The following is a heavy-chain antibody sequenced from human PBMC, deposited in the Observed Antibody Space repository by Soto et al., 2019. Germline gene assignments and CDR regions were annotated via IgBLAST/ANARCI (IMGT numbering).Heavy chain of an antibody. D-gene: IGHD3-10*01. V-gene: IGHV3-74*01. J-gene: IGHJ4*02. Sequence: GGSLRLYCAASGFTFSSYWMHWVRQAPGKGLVWVSRMNSDGSSTSYADSVKGRFTISRDNAKNTLYLQMNSLRAEDTAVYYCASAITTVREVTAVHFDYWGQGTLVTVSS. CDR1: GFTFSSYW. CDR2: MNSDGSST. CDR3: ASAITTVREVTAVHFDY.